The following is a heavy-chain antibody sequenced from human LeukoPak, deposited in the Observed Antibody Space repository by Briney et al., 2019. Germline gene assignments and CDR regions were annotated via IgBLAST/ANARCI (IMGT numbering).Heavy chain of an antibody. CDR1: GESLSSYY. J-gene: IGHJ4*02. Sequence: PSETLSLTCAVYGESLSSYYWSWIRQPPGKGLEWIGYIYYSGSTNYNPSLKSRVTISVDTSKNQFSLRLSSVTAADTALYYCARVTGYMVEDYFDYWGQGTLVTVSS. CDR3: ARVTGYMVEDYFDY. V-gene: IGHV4-59*01. D-gene: IGHD6-13*01. CDR2: IYYSGST.